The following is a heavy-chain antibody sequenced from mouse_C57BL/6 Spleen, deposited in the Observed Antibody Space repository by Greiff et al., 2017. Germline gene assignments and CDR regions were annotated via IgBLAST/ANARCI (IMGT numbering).Heavy chain of an antibody. CDR3: ARWGSSVYYAMDY. D-gene: IGHD3-2*02. Sequence: QVHVKQPGAELVRPGSSVKLSCKASGYTFTSYWMHWVKQRPIQGLEWIGNIDPSDSETHYNQKFKDKATLTVDKSSSTAYMQLSSLTSEDSAVYYCARWGSSVYYAMDYWGQGTSVTVSS. CDR1: GYTFTSYW. J-gene: IGHJ4*01. V-gene: IGHV1-52*01. CDR2: IDPSDSET.